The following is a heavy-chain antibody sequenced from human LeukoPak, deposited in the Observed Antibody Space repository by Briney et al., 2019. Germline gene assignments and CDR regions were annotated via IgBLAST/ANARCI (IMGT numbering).Heavy chain of an antibody. CDR2: MYHSGTT. Sequence: PSETLSLTCAVSGYSMNSGYYWGWIRQTPGKGLEWIGSMYHSGTTFYNPSLKSRVTISIDTSKNHLSLRLGSVTAADTAVYYCARLDNNAWDFDYWGQGTLVTVSS. J-gene: IGHJ4*02. CDR3: ARLDNNAWDFDY. D-gene: IGHD1-1*01. CDR1: GYSMNSGYY. V-gene: IGHV4-38-2*01.